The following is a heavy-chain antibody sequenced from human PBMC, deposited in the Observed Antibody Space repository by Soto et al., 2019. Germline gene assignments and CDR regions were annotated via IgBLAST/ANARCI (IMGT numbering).Heavy chain of an antibody. Sequence: XGFLRLSCSDSGFTFGNFCRHWVRQAPGKGLEWVSHIGPDVTDIVYADSVKGRFIISRDNARNTVYLQMNSLEAEDTAVYYCEKLPWEVAPSWGQGTLVTVPS. CDR1: GFTFGNFC. V-gene: IGHV3-74*03. J-gene: IGHJ4*02. CDR2: IGPDVTDI. CDR3: EKLPWEVAPS. D-gene: IGHD1-26*01.